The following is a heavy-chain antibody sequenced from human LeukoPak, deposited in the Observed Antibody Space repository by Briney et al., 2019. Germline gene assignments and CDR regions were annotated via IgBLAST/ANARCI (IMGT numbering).Heavy chain of an antibody. V-gene: IGHV3-21*01. CDR3: ARSQEDYDSSGYYLDLDY. CDR2: ISSSSSYI. CDR1: GFTFSSYS. Sequence: PGGSLRLSCAASGFTFSSYSMNWVRQAPGRGREWVSSISSSSSYIYYADSVKGRFTISRDNAKNSLYLQMNSLRAEDTAVYYCARSQEDYDSSGYYLDLDYWGQGTLVTVSS. D-gene: IGHD3-22*01. J-gene: IGHJ4*02.